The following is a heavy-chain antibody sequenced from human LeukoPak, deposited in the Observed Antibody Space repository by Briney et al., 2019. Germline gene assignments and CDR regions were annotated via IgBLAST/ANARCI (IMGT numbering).Heavy chain of an antibody. Sequence: SVKVSCKASGGTFSSYAISWVRQAPGQGLEWMGGIIPIFGTANYAQKFQGRVTITTDESTSTAYMELSSLRSEDTAVYYCARGGQWDYYGSSSGFDPWGQGTLVTVSP. D-gene: IGHD3-10*01. CDR1: GGTFSSYA. V-gene: IGHV1-69*05. CDR3: ARGGQWDYYGSSSGFDP. J-gene: IGHJ5*02. CDR2: IIPIFGTA.